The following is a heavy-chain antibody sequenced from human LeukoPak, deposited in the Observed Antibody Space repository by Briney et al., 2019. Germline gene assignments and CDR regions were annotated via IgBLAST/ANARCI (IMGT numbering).Heavy chain of an antibody. J-gene: IGHJ4*02. D-gene: IGHD4-17*01. V-gene: IGHV3-7*01. Sequence: GGSLRLSCAASEFTFSSYWMSWVRQAPGKGLEWVANIKQDGGQIYYLESVKGRFTVSRDNAKSSLYLQMNSLRAEDTAVYYCARLGARQMLEYWGQGTLVTVSS. CDR3: ARLGARQMLEY. CDR2: IKQDGGQI. CDR1: EFTFSSYW.